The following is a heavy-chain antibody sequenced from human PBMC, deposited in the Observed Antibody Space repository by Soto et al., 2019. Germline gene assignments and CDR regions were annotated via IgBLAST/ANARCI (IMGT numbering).Heavy chain of an antibody. CDR2: ISSSSSYI. J-gene: IGHJ4*02. D-gene: IGHD2-8*01. CDR3: ARDGSRYCTNGGFYRDH. V-gene: IGHV3-21*01. Sequence: EVQLVESGGGLVKPGGSLRLSCAASGFTFSSYSMNWVRQAPGKGLEWVSSISSSSSYIYYADSVKGRFTISRDNAKNALYLQMNSLRAEETAGYYCARDGSRYCTNGGFYRDHWGQGTLVTVSS. CDR1: GFTFSSYS.